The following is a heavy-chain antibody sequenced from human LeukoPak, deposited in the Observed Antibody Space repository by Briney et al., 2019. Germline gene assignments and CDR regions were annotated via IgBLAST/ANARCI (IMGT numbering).Heavy chain of an antibody. CDR1: GGSFSGYY. V-gene: IGHV4-34*01. Sequence: NPSETLSLTCAVYGGSFSGYYWSWIRQPPGKGLEWIGEINHSGSTNYNPSLKSRVTISVDTSKNQFSLKLSSVTAADTAVYYCARGSMAEADYWAREPWSPSPQ. CDR3: ARGSMAEADY. CDR2: INHSGST. J-gene: IGHJ4*02.